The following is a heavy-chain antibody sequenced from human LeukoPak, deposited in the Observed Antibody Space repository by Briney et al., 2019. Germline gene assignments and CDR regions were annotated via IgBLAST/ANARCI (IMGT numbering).Heavy chain of an antibody. CDR1: GGSISSSSYY. D-gene: IGHD6-13*01. V-gene: IGHV4-39*01. J-gene: IGHJ4*02. Sequence: SETLSLTCTVSGGSISSSSYYWGWIRQPPGKGLEWIVSIYYSVSTYYNPSLKSRVTISVDTSKNQFSLKLSSVTAADTAVYYCARRTLGALGYWGQGALVTVSS. CDR2: IYYSVST. CDR3: ARRTLGALGY.